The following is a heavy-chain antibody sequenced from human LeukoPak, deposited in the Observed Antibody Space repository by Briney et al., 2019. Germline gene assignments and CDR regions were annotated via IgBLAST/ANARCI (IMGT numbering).Heavy chain of an antibody. J-gene: IGHJ6*02. Sequence: GGSLRLSCAASGFTFSSYWMHWVRQAPGKGLVWVSRTNTDGTSTSYADSVKGRFTISRDNAKNSLYLQMNSLRDEDTAVYYCARDLRGVEDMDVWGQGTTVTVSS. CDR1: GFTFSSYW. CDR3: ARDLRGVEDMDV. V-gene: IGHV3-74*01. CDR2: TNTDGTST. D-gene: IGHD2-8*02.